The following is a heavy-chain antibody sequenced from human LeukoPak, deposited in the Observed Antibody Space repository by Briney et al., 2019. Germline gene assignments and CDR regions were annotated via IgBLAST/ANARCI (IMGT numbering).Heavy chain of an antibody. CDR1: GFTFSNYA. V-gene: IGHV3-23*01. CDR3: AKEASRHSGNYHIDY. Sequence: PGGSLRVSCAASGFTFSNYAMSWVRQAPGKGLEWVSAISVSSHTTYYADAVKGRFTISRDSSKNTLYLQMNGLRAEDTAVYYCAKEASRHSGNYHIDYWGQGTLVTVSS. CDR2: ISVSSHTT. J-gene: IGHJ4*02. D-gene: IGHD1-26*01.